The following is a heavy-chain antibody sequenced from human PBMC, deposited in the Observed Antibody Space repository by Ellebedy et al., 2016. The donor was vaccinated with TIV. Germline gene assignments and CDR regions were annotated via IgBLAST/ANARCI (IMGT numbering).Heavy chain of an antibody. CDR2: ISGSAGST. J-gene: IGHJ4*02. CDR1: GFTFSSFA. V-gene: IGHV3-23*01. D-gene: IGHD5-18*01. Sequence: PGGSLRLSCAASGFTFSSFAMNWVRQAPGKGLEWVSFISGSAGSTYYADSVKGRFTISRDNSKNTLYLQMKSLRVEDTARYYCASNVDTAKVRGNYWGQGTLVTVSS. CDR3: ASNVDTAKVRGNY.